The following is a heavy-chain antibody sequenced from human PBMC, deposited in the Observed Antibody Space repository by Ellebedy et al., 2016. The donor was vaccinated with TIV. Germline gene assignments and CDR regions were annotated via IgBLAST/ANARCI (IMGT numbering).Heavy chain of an antibody. Sequence: AASVKVSCKASGFNVTKYNMHWVRQAPGQGLEWMGVIDPSDGSTTNAQRFQDRVIMTTDTSTNTVYMEMSGLRSYDTAVYYCARGGHIVVGTANLDYWGQGTLVTVSS. CDR3: ARGGHIVVGTANLDY. V-gene: IGHV1-46*01. J-gene: IGHJ4*02. D-gene: IGHD2-21*02. CDR1: GFNVTKYN. CDR2: IDPSDGST.